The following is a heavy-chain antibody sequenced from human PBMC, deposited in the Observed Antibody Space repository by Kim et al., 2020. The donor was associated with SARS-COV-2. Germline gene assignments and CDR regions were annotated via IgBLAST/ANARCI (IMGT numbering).Heavy chain of an antibody. J-gene: IGHJ4*02. V-gene: IGHV3-23*01. Sequence: THYADSVKGRFTLSRDNYKNTLYLLMNSLRAEDTAVYYCAKTSSRANPDYWRQGTLVTVSS. CDR2: T. D-gene: IGHD2-2*01. CDR3: AKTSSRANPDY.